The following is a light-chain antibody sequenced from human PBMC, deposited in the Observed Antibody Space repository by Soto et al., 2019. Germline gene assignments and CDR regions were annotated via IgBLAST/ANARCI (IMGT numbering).Light chain of an antibody. V-gene: IGKV2-28*01. Sequence: DIVMTQSPLSLPVTPGEPASMSCRSSQSLLHSNGYNYLDWYLQKPGQPPQLLIYLASNRASGVPDRFSGSGSGTNFTLQSSRVEAEDVGVYYCMQAQQTRTFGQGTKVDLK. CDR1: QSLLHSNGYNY. J-gene: IGKJ1*01. CDR2: LAS. CDR3: MQAQQTRT.